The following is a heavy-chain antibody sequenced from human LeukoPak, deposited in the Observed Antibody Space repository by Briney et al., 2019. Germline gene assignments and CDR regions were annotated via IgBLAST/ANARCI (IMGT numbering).Heavy chain of an antibody. CDR3: ARDRCSSTSCFYDY. CDR1: GFTFSHYW. Sequence: GGSLRLSCAASGFTFSHYWMTWVRQAPGKGLEWVANIKQDGSEQYYVDSVKGRFTISRDNAKNSLYLKMNSLRVEDTAVYYCARDRCSSTSCFYDYWGQGTLVTVSS. CDR2: IKQDGSEQ. V-gene: IGHV3-7*01. D-gene: IGHD2-2*01. J-gene: IGHJ4*02.